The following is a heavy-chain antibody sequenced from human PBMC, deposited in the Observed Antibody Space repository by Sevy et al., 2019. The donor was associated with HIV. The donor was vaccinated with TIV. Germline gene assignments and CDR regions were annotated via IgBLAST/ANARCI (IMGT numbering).Heavy chain of an antibody. V-gene: IGHV3-30*02. CDR2: IRYDGSNK. CDR3: AKDLCSSTSCYVYYYYYGMVV. J-gene: IGHJ6*02. Sequence: GGSLRLSCAASGFTFSSYGMHWVRQAPGKGLEWVAFIRYDGSNKYYADSVKGRFTISRDNSKNTLYLQMNSLRAEDTAVYYCAKDLCSSTSCYVYYYYYGMVVWGQGTTVTVSS. D-gene: IGHD2-2*01. CDR1: GFTFSSYG.